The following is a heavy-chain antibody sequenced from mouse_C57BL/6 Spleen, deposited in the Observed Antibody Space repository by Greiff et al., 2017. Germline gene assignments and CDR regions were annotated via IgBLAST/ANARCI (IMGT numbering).Heavy chain of an antibody. CDR2: ISSGSSTI. CDR1: GFTFSDYG. V-gene: IGHV5-17*01. D-gene: IGHD2-4*01. CDR3: AMIYYDYDWYFDV. Sequence: EVQVVESGGGLVKPGGSLKLSCAASGFTFSDYGMHWVRQAPEKGLEWVAYISSGSSTIYYADTVKGRFTISRDNAKNTLFLQMTSLRSEDTAMYYCAMIYYDYDWYFDVWGTGTTVTVSS. J-gene: IGHJ1*03.